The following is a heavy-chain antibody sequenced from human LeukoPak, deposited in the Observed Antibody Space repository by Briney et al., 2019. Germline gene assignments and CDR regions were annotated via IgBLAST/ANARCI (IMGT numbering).Heavy chain of an antibody. CDR2: IKQDGSEK. J-gene: IGHJ4*02. CDR1: GFTFSSYW. CDR3: AREDGYSSGWYAVDY. V-gene: IGHV3-7*01. D-gene: IGHD6-19*01. Sequence: PGGSLRLSCAAPGFTFSSYWMSWVGQAPGKGLEGVPNIKQDGSEKYYVDSVKGRFTISRDNAKNSLYLQMNSLRAEDTAVYYCAREDGYSSGWYAVDYWGQGTLVTVSS.